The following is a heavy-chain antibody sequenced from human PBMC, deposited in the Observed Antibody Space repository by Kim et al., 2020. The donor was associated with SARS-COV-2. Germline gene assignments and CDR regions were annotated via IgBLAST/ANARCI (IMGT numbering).Heavy chain of an antibody. Sequence: GGSLRLSCAASGFTFSSYSLNWVRQAPGKGLEGVSSISSSSSYIYYEDPVKGRLTISRVNAKNSLYLQMISLRAEDTAAYYCAGGYRYGSGSSELDYWG. CDR2: ISSSSSYI. J-gene: IGHJ4*01. V-gene: IGHV3-21*01. CDR1: GFTFSSYS. D-gene: IGHD3-10*01. CDR3: AGGYRYGSGSSELDY.